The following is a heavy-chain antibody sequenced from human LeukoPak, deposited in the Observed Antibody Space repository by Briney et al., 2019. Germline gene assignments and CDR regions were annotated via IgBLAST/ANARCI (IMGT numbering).Heavy chain of an antibody. CDR2: IYTSGST. CDR1: GGSISSYY. J-gene: IGHJ5*02. CDR3: ARGAPGAYYDFWSGYPNRAESLGGWFDP. Sequence: SETLSLTCTVSGGSISSYYWSWIRQPAGKGLEWIGRIYTSGSTNYNPSLKSRVTMSVDTSKNQFSLKLSSVTAADTAVYYCARGAPGAYYDFWSGYPNRAESLGGWFDPWGQGTLVTVSS. V-gene: IGHV4-4*07. D-gene: IGHD3-3*01.